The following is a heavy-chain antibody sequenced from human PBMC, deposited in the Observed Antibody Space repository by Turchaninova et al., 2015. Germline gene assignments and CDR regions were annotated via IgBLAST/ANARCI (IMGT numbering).Heavy chain of an antibody. D-gene: IGHD2-21*01. CDR2: IDDERNYT. Sequence: AQVVESWWVLVETGWVCVLSFDASGFRFNVNGSHWGRQVPGKGLEWIERIDDERNYTTYAGSVKSRFAVSRDNARNTLFLEMNSLGVEDTAVYYCTRGIPHDLWGRGTQVTVSS. CDR3: TRGIPHDL. J-gene: IGHJ5*02. CDR1: GFRFNVNG. V-gene: IGHV3-74*01.